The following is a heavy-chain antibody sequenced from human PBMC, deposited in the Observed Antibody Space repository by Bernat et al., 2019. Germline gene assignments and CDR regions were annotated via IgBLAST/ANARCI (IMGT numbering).Heavy chain of an antibody. D-gene: IGHD2-15*01. V-gene: IGHV3-33*01. CDR1: GFTFSSYG. Sequence: QVQLVESGGGVVQPGRSLRLSCAASGFTFSSYGMHWVRQAPGKGLEWVAVICYDGSNKYYADSVKGRFTISRDNSKNTLYLQMNSLRAEDMAVYYCARGWACSGGSCYPFDYWGQGTLVTVSS. J-gene: IGHJ4*02. CDR3: ARGWACSGGSCYPFDY. CDR2: ICYDGSNK.